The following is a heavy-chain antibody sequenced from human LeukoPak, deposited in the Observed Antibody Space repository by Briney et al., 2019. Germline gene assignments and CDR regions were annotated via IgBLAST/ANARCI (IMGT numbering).Heavy chain of an antibody. D-gene: IGHD1-26*01. CDR1: GFTFSSYG. CDR2: ISYDGSNK. CDR3: ARSIVGAPYYFDY. Sequence: GGSLRLSCAASGFTFSSYGMHWVRQAPGKGLEWVAVISYDGSNKYYADSVKGRFTISRDNSKNTLYLQMNSLRAEDTAVYYCARSIVGAPYYFDYWGQGTLVTVSS. J-gene: IGHJ4*02. V-gene: IGHV3-30*03.